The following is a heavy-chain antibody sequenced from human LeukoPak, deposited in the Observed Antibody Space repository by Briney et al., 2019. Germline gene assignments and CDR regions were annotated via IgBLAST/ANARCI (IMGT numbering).Heavy chain of an antibody. CDR1: GYTFTGYY. CDR3: ARDIDSSVSWFDP. J-gene: IGHJ5*02. CDR2: INPNSGGT. D-gene: IGHD6-19*01. Sequence: ASVKVSCKASGYTFTGYYMHWVRQAPGQGLEWMGWINPNSGGTNYAQKFQGRVTMTRDTSISTAYMELSRLRSDDTAVYYCARDIDSSVSWFDPWGQGTLDTVSS. V-gene: IGHV1-2*02.